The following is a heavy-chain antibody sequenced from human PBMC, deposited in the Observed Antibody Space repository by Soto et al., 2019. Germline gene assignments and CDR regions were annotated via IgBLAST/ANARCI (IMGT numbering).Heavy chain of an antibody. Sequence: HPGGSLRLSCAAPGFTFSSYGMHWVRQAPGKGLEWVAVIWYDGSNKYYADSVKGRFTISRDNSKNTLYLQMNSLRAEDTAVYYCARDLLLLWFGGFNYYYGMDVWGQGTTVTVSS. CDR1: GFTFSSYG. CDR2: IWYDGSNK. D-gene: IGHD3-10*01. J-gene: IGHJ6*02. CDR3: ARDLLLLWFGGFNYYYGMDV. V-gene: IGHV3-33*01.